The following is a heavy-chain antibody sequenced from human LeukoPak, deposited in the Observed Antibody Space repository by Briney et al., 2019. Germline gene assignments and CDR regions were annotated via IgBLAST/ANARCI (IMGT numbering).Heavy chain of an antibody. CDR2: ISSNGGSTYYST. CDR3: ARDRSGTYTSYSLDY. Sequence: PGGSLRLSCAASGFTFTNYPMHWVRQAPGKGLEYVSTISSNGGSTYYSTYYANSVKGRFTISRDNSKNTLYLQMGSLRAEDMAVYYCARDRSGTYTSYSLDYWGQGTLVTVSS. J-gene: IGHJ4*02. D-gene: IGHD1-26*01. CDR1: GFTFTNYP. V-gene: IGHV3-64*01.